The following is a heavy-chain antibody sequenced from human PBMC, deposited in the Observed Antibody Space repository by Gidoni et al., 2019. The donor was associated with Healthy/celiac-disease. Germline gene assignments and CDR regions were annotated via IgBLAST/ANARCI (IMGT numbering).Heavy chain of an antibody. V-gene: IGHV3-9*01. J-gene: IGHJ4*02. D-gene: IGHD2-21*02. CDR1: GLPFADYA. CDR2: ISWKSGSI. Sequence: EVQLVESGGGLVQPGRSLSLSCAASGLPFADYAMHWVRQASGTGLEWVSGISWKSGSIGYADSVKGRFTISRDNAKNSLYLQMNSLRAEDTALYYCAKSSVVVTATGPFDYWGQGTLVTVAS. CDR3: AKSSVVVTATGPFDY.